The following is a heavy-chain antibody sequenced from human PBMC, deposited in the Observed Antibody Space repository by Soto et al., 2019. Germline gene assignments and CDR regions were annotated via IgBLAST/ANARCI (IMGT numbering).Heavy chain of an antibody. V-gene: IGHV3-23*01. CDR2: ISGRSGSK. CDR3: AKFRGYGSGSYYFDY. Sequence: EGQLLESGGGLVQPGGSVRRSCAASGFTFSSYAMNWVRQAPGKGLEWVSLISGRSGSKYYADSVKGRCTISRDNSKNALLLQMNSLSAADTAVYYCAKFRGYGSGSYYFDYLGQGTLVTVSS. CDR1: GFTFSSYA. D-gene: IGHD3-10*01. J-gene: IGHJ4*02.